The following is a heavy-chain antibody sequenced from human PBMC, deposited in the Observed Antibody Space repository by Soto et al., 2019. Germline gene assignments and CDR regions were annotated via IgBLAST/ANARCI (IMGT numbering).Heavy chain of an antibody. CDR1: GSSISGFY. CDR2: IYSSGIT. J-gene: IGHJ5*02. D-gene: IGHD3-10*01. CDR3: ARGPGSYNWFDL. V-gene: IGHV4-4*07. Sequence: ASETLSLTCTVSGSSISGFYWSWIRQPAGKGLEWIGRIYSSGITSYNPSLESRVTMSVDTSKNQFSLNLTSATAADTAVYYCARGPGSYNWFDLWGQGTLVTVSS.